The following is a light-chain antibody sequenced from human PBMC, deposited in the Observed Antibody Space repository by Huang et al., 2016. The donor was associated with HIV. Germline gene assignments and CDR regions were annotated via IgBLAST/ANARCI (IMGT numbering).Light chain of an antibody. CDR3: QQYDNWPPFT. CDR2: DAS. J-gene: IGKJ3*01. V-gene: IGKV3-15*01. Sequence: EIVMTQSPGTLSVSPGERATLSCRASQSVRSNLAWYQQKPGQAPRLLIYDASTMATGVPARFSGSGSGTQFTLSISSLQSEDFAVYYCQQYDNWPPFTFGPGTKVDIK. CDR1: QSVRSN.